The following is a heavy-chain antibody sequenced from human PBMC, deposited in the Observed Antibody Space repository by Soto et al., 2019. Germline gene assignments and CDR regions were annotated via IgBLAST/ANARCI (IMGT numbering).Heavy chain of an antibody. CDR1: GFTFDDYA. CDR2: ISWNSGSI. D-gene: IGHD2-2*01. J-gene: IGHJ6*02. Sequence: GGSLRLSCAASGFTFDDYAMHWVRQAPGKGLEWVSGISWNSGSIGYADSVKGRFTISRDNAKNSLYLRMNSLRAEDTALYYCAKDSAGYCSSTSCPRDDGMDVWGQGTTVTVSS. V-gene: IGHV3-9*01. CDR3: AKDSAGYCSSTSCPRDDGMDV.